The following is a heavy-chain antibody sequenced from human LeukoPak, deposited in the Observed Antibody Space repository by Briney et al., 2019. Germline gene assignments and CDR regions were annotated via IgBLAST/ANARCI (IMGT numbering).Heavy chain of an antibody. V-gene: IGHV4-39*07. Sequence: SETLSLTCTVSGGSISSGSYYWGWIRQPPGKGLEWIGSIYYSGSTYYNPSLKSRVTISVDTSKNQFSLKLSSVTAADTAVYYCARDLINYYDSNWFDPWGQGTLVTVSS. CDR3: ARDLINYYDSNWFDP. D-gene: IGHD3-22*01. J-gene: IGHJ5*02. CDR2: IYYSGST. CDR1: GGSISSGSYY.